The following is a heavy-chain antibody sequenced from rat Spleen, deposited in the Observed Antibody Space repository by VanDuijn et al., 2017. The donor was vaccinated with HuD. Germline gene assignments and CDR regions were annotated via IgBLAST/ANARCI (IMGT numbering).Heavy chain of an antibody. J-gene: IGHJ2*01. D-gene: IGHD1-11*01. CDR1: GFILSDYY. CDR3: TTDNSYYFDY. V-gene: IGHV5-20*01. CDR2: INYDGSST. Sequence: EVQLVESDGGLVQPGRSLKLSCAASGFILSDYYMAWVRQTPTKGLEWVATINYDGSSTFYRDSVKARFTISRDNAKSTLYLQMDSLRSEDTATYYCTTDNSYYFDYWGQGVMVTVSS.